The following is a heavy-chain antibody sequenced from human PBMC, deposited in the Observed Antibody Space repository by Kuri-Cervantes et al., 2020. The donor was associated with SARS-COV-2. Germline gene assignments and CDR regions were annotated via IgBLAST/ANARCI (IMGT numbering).Heavy chain of an antibody. J-gene: IGHJ4*02. Sequence: GESLKISCKGSGYSFTSYWIGWVRQMPGKGLEWMGIIYPGDSDTRYSPSSQGQVTISADKSISTAYLQWSSLKASDTAMYYCARRGYCSGGSCYYVDYWGQGTLVTVSS. CDR2: IYPGDSDT. D-gene: IGHD2-15*01. V-gene: IGHV5-51*01. CDR1: GYSFTSYW. CDR3: ARRGYCSGGSCYYVDY.